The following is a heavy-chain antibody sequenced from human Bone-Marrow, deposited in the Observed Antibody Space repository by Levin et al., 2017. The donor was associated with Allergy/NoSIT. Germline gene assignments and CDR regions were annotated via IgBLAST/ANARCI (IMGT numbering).Heavy chain of an antibody. V-gene: IGHV3-21*01. Sequence: PGGSLRLSCAASGFTFSSYSMNWVRQAPGKGLEWVSSISSSSSYIYYADSVKGRFTISRDNAKNSLYLQMNSLRAEDTAVYYCARDYYTRITIFGVVTRKDYYMDVWGKGTTVTVSS. J-gene: IGHJ6*03. CDR2: ISSSSSYI. CDR3: ARDYYTRITIFGVVTRKDYYMDV. CDR1: GFTFSSYS. D-gene: IGHD3-3*01.